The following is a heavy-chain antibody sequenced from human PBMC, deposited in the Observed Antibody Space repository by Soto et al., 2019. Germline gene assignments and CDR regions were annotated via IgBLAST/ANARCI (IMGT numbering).Heavy chain of an antibody. J-gene: IGHJ4*02. CDR3: ASGASRWYPYFFDS. V-gene: IGHV1-69*01. CDR2: IIPYYNTL. CDR1: EGTFNSYA. Sequence: QAQVVQSGAEVRKPGSSVKLSCKASEGTFNSYAIAWVRQAPGQGLEWMGGIIPYYNTLNYAQKFQDRVTITADDSTDTVYMELSSLRSDDTAVYFCASGASRWYPYFFDSWGQGTLVTVSS. D-gene: IGHD6-13*01.